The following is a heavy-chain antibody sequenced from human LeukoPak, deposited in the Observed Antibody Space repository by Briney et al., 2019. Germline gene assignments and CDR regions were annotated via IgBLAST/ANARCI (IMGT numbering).Heavy chain of an antibody. CDR2: VNHSGST. Sequence: SETLSLTCAVYGGSFSGYYWSWIRQPPGKGLEWIGEVNHSGSTNCNPSLKSRVTISVDTSKNQFSLKLSSVTAADTAVYYCARGSSGHYFGYWGQGTLVTVAS. CDR3: ARGSSGHYFGY. J-gene: IGHJ4*02. V-gene: IGHV4-34*01. D-gene: IGHD6-19*01. CDR1: GGSFSGYY.